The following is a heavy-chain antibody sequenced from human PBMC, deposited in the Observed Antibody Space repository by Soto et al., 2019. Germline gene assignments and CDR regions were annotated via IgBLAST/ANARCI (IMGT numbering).Heavy chain of an antibody. Sequence: GASVKVSCKASGYNFANYAIHWVRQAPGQRLEWVGWINTANGDTKYSQKLQGRVTMTTDTSTSTAYMELRSLRSDDTAVYYCARRTGYSSSWYHWFDPWGQGTLVTVSS. CDR1: GYNFANYA. D-gene: IGHD6-13*01. V-gene: IGHV1-3*04. CDR3: ARRTGYSSSWYHWFDP. J-gene: IGHJ5*02. CDR2: INTANGDT.